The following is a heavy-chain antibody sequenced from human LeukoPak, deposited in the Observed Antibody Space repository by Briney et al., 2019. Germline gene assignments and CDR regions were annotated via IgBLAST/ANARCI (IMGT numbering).Heavy chain of an antibody. J-gene: IGHJ4*02. CDR1: GFTVSSNY. CDR2: IYSGGST. V-gene: IGHV3-53*01. D-gene: IGHD3-9*01. Sequence: GGSLRLSCAASGFTVSSNYMSWVRQAPGKGLEWVSVIYSGGSTYYADSVKGRFTISRDNSKNTLYLQMNSLRAEDTAVYYCAKDRSYDILTGYTYWGQGTLVTVSS. CDR3: AKDRSYDILTGYTY.